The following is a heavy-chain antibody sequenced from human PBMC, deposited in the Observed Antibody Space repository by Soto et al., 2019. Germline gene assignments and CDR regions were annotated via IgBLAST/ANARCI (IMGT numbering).Heavy chain of an antibody. D-gene: IGHD6-19*01. CDR3: ARGWADYYYGMDV. J-gene: IGHJ6*02. CDR2: ISWDGGST. Sequence: GGSLRLSCAASGFTFDDYTMHWVRQAPGKGLEWVSLISWDGGSTYYADSVKGRFTISRDNSKNSLYLQMNSLRTEDTALYYCARGWADYYYGMDVWGQGTTVTVS. V-gene: IGHV3-43*01. CDR1: GFTFDDYT.